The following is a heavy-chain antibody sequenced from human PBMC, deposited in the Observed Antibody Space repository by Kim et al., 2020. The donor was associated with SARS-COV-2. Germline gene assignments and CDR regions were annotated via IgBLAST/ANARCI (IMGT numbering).Heavy chain of an antibody. CDR2: T. V-gene: IGHV1-46*01. Sequence: TTYAPMFQGRGTMTRDTSTSTIYMEVSSLRSEDTAVYYCARASTRLAFDYWGQGILVTVSS. D-gene: IGHD6-19*01. J-gene: IGHJ4*02. CDR3: ARASTRLAFDY.